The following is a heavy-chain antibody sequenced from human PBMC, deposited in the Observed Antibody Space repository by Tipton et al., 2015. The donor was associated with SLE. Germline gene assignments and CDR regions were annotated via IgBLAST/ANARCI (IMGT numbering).Heavy chain of an antibody. Sequence: TLSLTCTVSGGSISSHYWSWIRQPPGKGLEWIGYIYYSGSTNCNPSLKSRVTISVDTSKNQFSLKLSSVTAADTAVYYCAREVGYSSSSHAFDIWGQGTMVTVSS. D-gene: IGHD6-13*01. CDR1: GGSISSHY. J-gene: IGHJ3*02. CDR3: AREVGYSSSSHAFDI. CDR2: IYYSGST. V-gene: IGHV4-59*11.